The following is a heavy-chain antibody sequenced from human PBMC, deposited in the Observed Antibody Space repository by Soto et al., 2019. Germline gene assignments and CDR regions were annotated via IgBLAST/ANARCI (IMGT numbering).Heavy chain of an antibody. J-gene: IGHJ6*02. CDR1: VYSFTTYW. Sequence: GESLKISCQGSVYSFTTYWIGWVRQMPGKGLEWMGKIDPADSSTNYSPSFQGHITISVDRSINTAHLQFSSLKAADTAVYYCARLEKWYYNYYGLDVWGQGTMVTV. D-gene: IGHD1-26*01. CDR2: IDPADSST. V-gene: IGHV5-10-1*01. CDR3: ARLEKWYYNYYGLDV.